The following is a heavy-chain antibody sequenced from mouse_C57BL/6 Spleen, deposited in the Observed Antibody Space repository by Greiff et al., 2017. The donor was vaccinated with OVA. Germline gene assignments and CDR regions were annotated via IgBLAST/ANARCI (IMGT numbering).Heavy chain of an antibody. CDR1: GFTFSDAW. CDR3: TRITTVYFDY. Sequence: EVQVVESGGGLVQPGGSMKLSCAASGFTFSDAWMDWVRQSPEKGLEWVAEIRNKANNHATYYAESVKGRFTISRDDSKSSVYLQMNSLRAEDTGIYYCTRITTVYFDYWGQGTTLTVSS. D-gene: IGHD1-1*01. CDR2: IRNKANNHAT. V-gene: IGHV6-6*01. J-gene: IGHJ2*01.